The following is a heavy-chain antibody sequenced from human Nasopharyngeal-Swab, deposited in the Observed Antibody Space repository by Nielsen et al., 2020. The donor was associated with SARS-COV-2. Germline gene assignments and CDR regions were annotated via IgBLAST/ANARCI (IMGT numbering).Heavy chain of an antibody. CDR3: ARLAINIGGYNFHQYYFDH. CDR1: GGSINSRIYY. D-gene: IGHD3-22*01. V-gene: IGHV4-39*01. CDR2: IYYSGST. J-gene: IGHJ4*02. Sequence: SETLSLTCTVSGGSINSRIYYWGWIRQPPGKGLEWIGNIYYSGSTYYNPSLKSRVTIFVDTSKNQFSLKLSSVTAADTAVYYCARLAINIGGYNFHQYYFDHWGQGTPVSVSS.